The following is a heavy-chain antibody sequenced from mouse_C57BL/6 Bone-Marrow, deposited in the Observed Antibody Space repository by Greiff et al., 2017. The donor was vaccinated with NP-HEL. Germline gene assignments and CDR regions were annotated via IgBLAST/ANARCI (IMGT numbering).Heavy chain of an antibody. D-gene: IGHD3-2*02. V-gene: IGHV1-47*01. CDR2: FHPYNDDT. CDR3: ALHISGYVPFAY. Sequence: QVHVKQSGAELVKPGASVKMSCKASGYTFTTYPIEWMKQNHGKSLEWIGNFHPYNDDTKYNEKFKGKATLTVEKSSSTVYLELSRLTSDDSAVYYCALHISGYVPFAYWGQGTLVTVSA. J-gene: IGHJ3*01. CDR1: GYTFTTYP.